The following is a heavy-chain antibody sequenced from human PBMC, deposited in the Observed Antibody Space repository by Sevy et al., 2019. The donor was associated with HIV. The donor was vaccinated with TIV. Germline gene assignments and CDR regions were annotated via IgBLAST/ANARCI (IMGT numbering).Heavy chain of an antibody. Sequence: GGSLRLSCAASGFTFSNAWMSWVRQAPGKGLEWVGRIKSKTDGGTTDYAAPVKGRFTISRDDSKNTLYLQMNSLKTEDTAVYYRTTDPYWSGYFFSFDYWGQGTLVTVSS. CDR3: TTDPYWSGYFFSFDY. CDR2: IKSKTDGGTT. D-gene: IGHD3-3*01. J-gene: IGHJ4*02. V-gene: IGHV3-15*01. CDR1: GFTFSNAW.